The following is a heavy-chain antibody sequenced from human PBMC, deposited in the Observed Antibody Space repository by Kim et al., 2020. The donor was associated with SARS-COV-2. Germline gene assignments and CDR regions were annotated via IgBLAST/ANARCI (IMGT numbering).Heavy chain of an antibody. D-gene: IGHD2-2*01. Sequence: GGSLRLSCAASGFTFNNYAMSWVRQAPGKGLEWVSYIRGSGDRHYADSVEGRFIISRDNSQSTLYLHMNSLRANDTAVYFCARDSGPEIDANLDYWGQGTLVTVSS. CDR2: IRGSGDR. V-gene: IGHV3-23*01. J-gene: IGHJ4*02. CDR1: GFTFNNYA. CDR3: ARDSGPEIDANLDY.